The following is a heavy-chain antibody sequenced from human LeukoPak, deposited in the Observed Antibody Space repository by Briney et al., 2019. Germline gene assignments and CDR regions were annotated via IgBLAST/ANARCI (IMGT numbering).Heavy chain of an antibody. Sequence: SETLSLTCAVSGVSLSVYYWIWIRQPAGKGLEWIGRIHTSGNADYNPSLKSRVTVSVDTSKNQFSLRLRSVTAADTAVYYCTRDPGDYNHDWYFDVWGRGTLISVSS. CDR2: IHTSGNA. CDR3: TRDPGDYNHDWYFDV. D-gene: IGHD4-17*01. CDR1: GVSLSVYY. J-gene: IGHJ2*01. V-gene: IGHV4-4*07.